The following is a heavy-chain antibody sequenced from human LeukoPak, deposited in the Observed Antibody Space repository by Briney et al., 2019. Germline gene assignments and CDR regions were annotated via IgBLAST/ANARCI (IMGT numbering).Heavy chain of an antibody. J-gene: IGHJ4*02. CDR3: ARGHDMDTYYFDY. Sequence: SQTLSLTCALSGDSVSSNSAAWHWIRQSPSRGLEWLGRTYYRSKWYNDYPVSVKSRITINPDTSKNQFSLQLNSVTPEDTAVYYCARGHDMDTYYFDYWGQGTLVTVPS. V-gene: IGHV6-1*01. D-gene: IGHD5-18*01. CDR2: TYYRSKWYN. CDR1: GDSVSSNSAA.